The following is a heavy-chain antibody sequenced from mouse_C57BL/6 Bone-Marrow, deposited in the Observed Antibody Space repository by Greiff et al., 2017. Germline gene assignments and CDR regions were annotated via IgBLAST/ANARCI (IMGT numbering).Heavy chain of an antibody. V-gene: IGHV1-67*01. CDR2: ISTYYGDA. CDR3: PYYDYDDLYFDY. Sequence: VKLMESGPELVRPGVSVKISCKGSGYTFTDYAMHWVKQSHAKSLEWIGVISTYYGDASYNQKFKDKATMTVDKSSSTAYMELARLTSEDSAVYYPPYYDYDDLYFDYWGQGTTLTVSS. CDR1: GYTFTDYA. J-gene: IGHJ2*01. D-gene: IGHD2-4*01.